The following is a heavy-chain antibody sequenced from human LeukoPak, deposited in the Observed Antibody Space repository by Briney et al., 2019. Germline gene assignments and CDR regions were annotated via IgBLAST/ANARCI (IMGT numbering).Heavy chain of an antibody. D-gene: IGHD1-26*01. Sequence: GGSLSLSCAASGFTFSSYGMHWVRQAPGKGREGVAVIWYDGSNKYYADSVKGRFTISRDNSKNTLYLQMNSLRAEDTAVYYCTRLSYSLSGSYYNWFDPWGQGTLVTVSS. J-gene: IGHJ5*02. CDR2: IWYDGSNK. V-gene: IGHV3-33*01. CDR3: TRLSYSLSGSYYNWFDP. CDR1: GFTFSSYG.